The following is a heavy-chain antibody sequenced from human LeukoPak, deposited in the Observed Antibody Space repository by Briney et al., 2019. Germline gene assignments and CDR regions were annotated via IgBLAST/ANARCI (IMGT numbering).Heavy chain of an antibody. Sequence: SETLSLTCTVSGGSISSSSYYWGWIRQPPGKGLEWIGSIYYSGSTYCPPSLKSRVTISVDTSKNQFSLKLSSVTAADTAVYYCARHDSSGWYNYWGQGTLVTVSS. J-gene: IGHJ4*02. CDR2: IYYSGST. D-gene: IGHD6-19*01. CDR3: ARHDSSGWYNY. V-gene: IGHV4-39*01. CDR1: GGSISSSSYY.